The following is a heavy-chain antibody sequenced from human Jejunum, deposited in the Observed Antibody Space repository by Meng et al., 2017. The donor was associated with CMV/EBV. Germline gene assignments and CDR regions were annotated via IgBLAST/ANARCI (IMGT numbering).Heavy chain of an antibody. D-gene: IGHD1-14*01. CDR3: ARVLMPPTITNLVSFDP. J-gene: IGHJ5*02. Sequence: SHSRGDYYWSWIRQPPGKGLEWIGHIYYSGTAFYNPSLKSRVIMSADRSKHQLSLRLSSVTAADTAVYYCARVLMPPTITNLVSFDPWGQGTLVTVSS. CDR1: SHSRGDYY. CDR2: IYYSGTA. V-gene: IGHV4-30-4*01.